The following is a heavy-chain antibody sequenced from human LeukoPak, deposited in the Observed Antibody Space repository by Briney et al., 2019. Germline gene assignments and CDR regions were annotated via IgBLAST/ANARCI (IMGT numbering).Heavy chain of an antibody. V-gene: IGHV3-23*01. D-gene: IGHD3-3*01. CDR1: GFTFSSYA. CDR2: ISGSGGST. Sequence: GGSLRLSCAASGFTFSSYAMSWVRQAPGKGLEWVSAISGSGGSTYYADSVKGRFTISRDNSKNTLYLQMTSLRAEDTAVYYCAKQGYYDFWSGHYFDYWGQGTLVTVSS. J-gene: IGHJ4*02. CDR3: AKQGYYDFWSGHYFDY.